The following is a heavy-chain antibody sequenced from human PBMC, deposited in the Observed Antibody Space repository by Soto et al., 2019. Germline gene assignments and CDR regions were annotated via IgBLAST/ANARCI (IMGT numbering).Heavy chain of an antibody. D-gene: IGHD6-19*01. CDR2: TSYDGSSR. J-gene: IGHJ4*02. Sequence: QVQLMESGGGVVQPGRSLRLSCAASGFTFSSYAMHWVRQAPGKGLEWVAVTSYDGSSRYYADSVKGRFTISRDNSKNTLFLQMNSLRPDDTAVYYCARPGKWLQSHVDYWGPGTLVTVSS. V-gene: IGHV3-30-3*01. CDR1: GFTFSSYA. CDR3: ARPGKWLQSHVDY.